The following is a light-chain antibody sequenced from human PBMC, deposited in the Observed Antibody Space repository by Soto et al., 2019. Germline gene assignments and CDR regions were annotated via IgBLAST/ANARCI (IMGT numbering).Light chain of an antibody. CDR3: SSYTTSSTRV. CDR1: SSDVGIYNY. CDR2: EVS. J-gene: IGLJ1*01. V-gene: IGLV2-14*01. Sequence: QSVLTQPASVSGSPGQSIAISCTGSSSDVGIYNYVSWYQQHPGKVPKLIIYEVSNRPSGVSNSFSGSKSGNTASLTIYGLQAEDEADYYCSSYTTSSTRVFGTGTKVTVL.